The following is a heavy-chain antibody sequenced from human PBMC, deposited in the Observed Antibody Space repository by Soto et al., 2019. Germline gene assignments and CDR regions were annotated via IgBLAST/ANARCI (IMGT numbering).Heavy chain of an antibody. V-gene: IGHV4-4*07. CDR3: ARGYYYGSGSYYLDYYYYGMDV. CDR2: IYTSGST. J-gene: IGHJ6*02. Sequence: SETLSLTCTVSGGSISSYYWSWIRQPAGKGLEWIGRIYTSGSTNYNPSLKSRVTMSVDTSKNQFSLKLSSVTAADTAVYYCARGYYYGSGSYYLDYYYYGMDVWGQGTTVTVS. D-gene: IGHD3-10*01. CDR1: GGSISSYY.